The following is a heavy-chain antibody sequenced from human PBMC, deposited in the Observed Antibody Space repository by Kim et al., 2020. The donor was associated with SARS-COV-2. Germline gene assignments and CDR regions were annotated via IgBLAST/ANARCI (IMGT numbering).Heavy chain of an antibody. J-gene: IGHJ4*02. CDR1: GFTFGDYA. D-gene: IGHD3-22*01. Sequence: GGSLRLSCTASGFTFGDYAMSWFRQAPGKGLEWVGFIRSKAYGGTTEYAASVKGRFTISRDDSKSIAYLQMNSLKTEDTAVYYCTIRRNYDSSGYQRAVDYWGQGTLVTVSS. CDR2: IRSKAYGGTT. CDR3: TIRRNYDSSGYQRAVDY. V-gene: IGHV3-49*03.